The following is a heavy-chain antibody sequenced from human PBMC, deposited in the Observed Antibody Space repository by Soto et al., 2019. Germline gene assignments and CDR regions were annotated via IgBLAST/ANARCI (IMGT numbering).Heavy chain of an antibody. CDR1: GGTFSSYA. CDR3: ARVGSSRIHYFDY. V-gene: IGHV1-69*13. D-gene: IGHD6-6*01. Sequence: SVRVSCKASGGTFSSYAISWVRQAPGQGLEWMGGIIPIFGTANYAQKFQGRVTITADESTSTAYMELSSLRSEDTAVYYCARVGSSRIHYFDYWGQGTLVTVSS. CDR2: IIPIFGTA. J-gene: IGHJ4*02.